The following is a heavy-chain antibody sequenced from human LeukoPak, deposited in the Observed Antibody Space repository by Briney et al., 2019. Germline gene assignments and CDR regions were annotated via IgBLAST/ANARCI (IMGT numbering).Heavy chain of an antibody. D-gene: IGHD3-3*01. V-gene: IGHV3-73*01. J-gene: IGHJ6*03. CDR1: GFTFSGSA. CDR2: IRSKANSYAT. Sequence: QPGGPLKLSCAASGFTFSGSAMHWVRQASGKGLEWVGRIRSKANSYATAYAASVKGRFTISRDDSKNTAYLQMNSLKTEDTAVYYCTRPELWSGQPMDVWGKGTTVTVSS. CDR3: TRPELWSGQPMDV.